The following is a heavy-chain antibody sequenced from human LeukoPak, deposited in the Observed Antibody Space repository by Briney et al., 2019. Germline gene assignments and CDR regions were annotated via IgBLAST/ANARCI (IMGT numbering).Heavy chain of an antibody. V-gene: IGHV3-11*06. Sequence: PGGSLRLSCAASGFTFSDYYMSWVRQAPGKGLEWVSYISGSSGCTKYADSVKGRFTISRDNAKNSLYLQVNSLRAEDTAVYYCARGTGTTAYFDYWGQGTPVTVSS. CDR3: ARGTGTTAYFDY. D-gene: IGHD1-1*01. CDR2: ISGSSGCT. CDR1: GFTFSDYY. J-gene: IGHJ4*02.